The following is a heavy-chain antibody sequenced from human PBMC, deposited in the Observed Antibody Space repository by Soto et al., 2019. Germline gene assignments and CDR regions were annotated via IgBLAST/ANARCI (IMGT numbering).Heavy chain of an antibody. CDR3: VRDADETAIVPAPWLV. V-gene: IGHV4-4*02. Sequence: LTCAVSGGSISSSHWWGWVRQAPGKGLEWIGEIYHSGSTNYNPSLKSRITMSVDKSKNQFSVNLSSVTAADTAVYYCVRDADETAIVPAPWLVWGRGTMVTV. J-gene: IGHJ6*02. CDR2: IYHSGST. D-gene: IGHD2-21*02. CDR1: GGSISSSHW.